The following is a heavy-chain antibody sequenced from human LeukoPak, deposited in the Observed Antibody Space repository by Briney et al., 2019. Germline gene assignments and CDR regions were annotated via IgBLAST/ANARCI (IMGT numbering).Heavy chain of an antibody. CDR3: ARAPMIDFWSGYLTPLGDY. Sequence: ASVKVSCKASGYTFTSYGISWVRQAPGQGLEWMGWISAYNGNTNYAQKLQGRVTMTTDTSTSTAYMELRSLRSDDTAVYYCARAPMIDFWSGYLTPLGDYWGQGTLVTVA. CDR1: GYTFTSYG. J-gene: IGHJ4*02. D-gene: IGHD3-3*01. CDR2: ISAYNGNT. V-gene: IGHV1-18*01.